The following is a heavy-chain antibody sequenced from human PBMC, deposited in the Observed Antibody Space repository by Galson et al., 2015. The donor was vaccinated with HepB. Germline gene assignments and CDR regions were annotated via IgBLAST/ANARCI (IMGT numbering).Heavy chain of an antibody. D-gene: IGHD6-19*01. Sequence: SLRLSCAASGFTFSYYTMSWVRQAPGKGLEWISAITPSGDNTYSADSMKGRFTISRDNSRNTLFLQMKSLRADDTGIYFCAKVFPEKTDGWYRQALYYFDSWGHGTMVTVS. CDR2: ITPSGDNT. CDR1: GFTFSYYT. CDR3: AKVFPEKTDGWYRQALYYFDS. J-gene: IGHJ4*01. V-gene: IGHV3-23*01.